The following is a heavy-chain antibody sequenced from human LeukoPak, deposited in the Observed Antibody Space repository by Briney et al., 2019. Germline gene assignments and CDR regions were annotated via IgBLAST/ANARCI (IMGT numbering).Heavy chain of an antibody. J-gene: IGHJ4*02. V-gene: IGHV3-23*01. D-gene: IGHD5-24*01. Sequence: HAGGPLRLSCAASGFTFSSYAMSWVRQAPGKGLEWVSAVPGPADSTSYADSVKGRFTISRDNSKNNLYLQMNSLRAEDTAIYYCVKDGFDGIIWGQGTLVTVSS. CDR3: VKDGFDGII. CDR1: GFTFSSYA. CDR2: VPGPADST.